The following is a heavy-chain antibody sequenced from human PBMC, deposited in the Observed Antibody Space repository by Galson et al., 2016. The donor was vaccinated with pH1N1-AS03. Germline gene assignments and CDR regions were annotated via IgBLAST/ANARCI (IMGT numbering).Heavy chain of an antibody. D-gene: IGHD3-16*01. Sequence: SLRLSCAGSGFIFSDYEMNWIRQAPGKGPEWISYISHSDEGKFYADSVKGRFSISRDRDQNSLYLEMMSLRAEDTAVYYCTRDLLGWGRNYDSWGQGTLGTVSS. J-gene: IGHJ5*01. V-gene: IGHV3-48*03. CDR3: TRDLLGWGRNYDS. CDR2: ISHSDEGK. CDR1: GFIFSDYE.